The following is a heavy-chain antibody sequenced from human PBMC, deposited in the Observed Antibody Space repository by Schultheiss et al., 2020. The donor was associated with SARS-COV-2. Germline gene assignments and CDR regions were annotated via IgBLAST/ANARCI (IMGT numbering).Heavy chain of an antibody. Sequence: GGSLRLSCAASGFTFSDYGMDWVRQAPGKGLEWVSVIYSGGSTYYADSVKGRFTISRDNSKNTLYLQMNSLRAEDTAVYYCARRSGQWLGLRRYNWFDPWGQGTLVTVSS. CDR3: ARRSGQWLGLRRYNWFDP. D-gene: IGHD6-19*01. CDR1: GFTFSDYG. V-gene: IGHV3-NL1*01. CDR2: IYSGGST. J-gene: IGHJ5*02.